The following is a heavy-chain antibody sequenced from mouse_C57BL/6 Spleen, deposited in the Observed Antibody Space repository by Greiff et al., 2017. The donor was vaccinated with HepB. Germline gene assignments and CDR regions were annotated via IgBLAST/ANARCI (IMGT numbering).Heavy chain of an antibody. CDR3: ARRSNYDAMDY. CDR2: INPSSGYT. CDR1: GYTFTSYT. J-gene: IGHJ4*01. D-gene: IGHD2-5*01. V-gene: IGHV1-4*01. Sequence: VQLQQSGAELVRPGASVKMSCKASGYTFTSYTMHWVKQRPGQGLEWIGDINPSSGYTKYNQKFKDKATLTADKSSSTAYMQLSSLTSEDSAVYYCARRSNYDAMDYWGQGTSVTVSS.